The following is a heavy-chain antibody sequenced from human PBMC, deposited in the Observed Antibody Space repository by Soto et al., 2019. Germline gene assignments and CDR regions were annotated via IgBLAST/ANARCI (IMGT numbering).Heavy chain of an antibody. CDR3: ARDIWSRDYKWFDS. CDR1: GFTFSSYA. Sequence: PGGSLRLSCAASGFTFSSYAMSWVRQAPGKGLEWVSAISGSGGSTYYADSVKGRFTISXXXXXXTXYXQXXXLRNXETAVYYCARDIWSRDYKWFDSWGPGTLVTVSS. V-gene: IGHV3-23*01. CDR2: ISGSGGST. D-gene: IGHD3-3*01. J-gene: IGHJ5*01.